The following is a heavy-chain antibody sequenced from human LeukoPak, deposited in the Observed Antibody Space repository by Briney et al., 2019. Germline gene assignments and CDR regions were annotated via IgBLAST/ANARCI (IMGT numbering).Heavy chain of an antibody. D-gene: IGHD1-1*01. J-gene: IGHJ5*02. CDR2: INHSGST. CDR1: GGSFSGYY. CDR3: ARNISTLANGARYNWFDP. V-gene: IGHV4-34*01. Sequence: PSETLSLTCAVYGGSFSGYYWSWIRQPPGKGLEWIGEINHSGSTDYNPSLKSRATMSVETSKNQFSLKLSSVTAADTAVYYCARNISTLANGARYNWFDPWGPGTLVTVSS.